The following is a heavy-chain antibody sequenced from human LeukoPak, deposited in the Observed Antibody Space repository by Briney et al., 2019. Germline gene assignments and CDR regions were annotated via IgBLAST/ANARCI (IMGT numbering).Heavy chain of an antibody. CDR2: ISYDGSNK. Sequence: GGPLRLSCAASGFTFSTYWMAWVRQAPGKGLEWVAVISYDGSNKYYADSVKGRFTISRDNSKNTLYLQMNSLRAEDTAVYYCAKVVHDILTGPSDYGMDVWGQGTTVTVSS. J-gene: IGHJ6*02. D-gene: IGHD3-9*01. CDR3: AKVVHDILTGPSDYGMDV. CDR1: GFTFSTYW. V-gene: IGHV3-30*18.